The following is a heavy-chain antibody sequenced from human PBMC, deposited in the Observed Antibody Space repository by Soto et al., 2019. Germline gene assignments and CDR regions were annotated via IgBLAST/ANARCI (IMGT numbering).Heavy chain of an antibody. D-gene: IGHD6-25*01. CDR1: GFIFENFG. Sequence: GGSLRLSCAASGFIFENFGMSWVRQAPGKGLEWISSISGSGFKKYYADSVKGRFTISRDNSKSTVYLELNNLSAEDTAVYYCAKSPRPMAAAKKYGMDAWGQGTTVTVSS. CDR2: ISGSGFKK. V-gene: IGHV3-23*01. J-gene: IGHJ6*02. CDR3: AKSPRPMAAAKKYGMDA.